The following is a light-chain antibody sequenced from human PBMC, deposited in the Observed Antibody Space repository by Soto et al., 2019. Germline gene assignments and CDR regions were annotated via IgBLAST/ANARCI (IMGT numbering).Light chain of an antibody. CDR2: VAS. J-gene: IGKJ4*01. Sequence: IVMTQSPATLSVSPGERATLSCRASQSVSSNLAWYQQKPGQTPKLLIYVASTRATGIPARFSGSGSGTEFTLTISSLQSEDFAVYYCQQYNVWTLTFGGGTKGDFK. V-gene: IGKV3-15*01. CDR1: QSVSSN. CDR3: QQYNVWTLT.